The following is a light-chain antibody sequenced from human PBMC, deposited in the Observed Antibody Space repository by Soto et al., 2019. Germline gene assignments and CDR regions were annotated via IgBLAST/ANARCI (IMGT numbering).Light chain of an antibody. CDR3: RQSYITSRA. Sequence: GDRVTIACPASQGIRNDLGWYQQKPGKAPELLIYAASSLQSGVPSRFSGSGAGTDFTLTISSLQPVEIASYDCRQSYITSRACGLGTKVDIK. CDR2: AAS. J-gene: IGKJ1*01. CDR1: QGIRND. V-gene: IGKV1-39*01.